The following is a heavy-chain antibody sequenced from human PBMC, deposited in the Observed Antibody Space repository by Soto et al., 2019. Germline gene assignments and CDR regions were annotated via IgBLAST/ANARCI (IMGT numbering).Heavy chain of an antibody. J-gene: IGHJ6*02. Sequence: GESLKISCKGSGYSFTSYWVGWVRQMPGKGLEWMGIIYPGDSDTRYSPSFQGQVTISADKSISTAYLQWSSLKASDTAMYYCARQGLRYFDWLLKSGYYGMDVWGQGTTVTVSS. CDR2: IYPGDSDT. CDR1: GYSFTSYW. V-gene: IGHV5-51*01. D-gene: IGHD3-9*01. CDR3: ARQGLRYFDWLLKSGYYGMDV.